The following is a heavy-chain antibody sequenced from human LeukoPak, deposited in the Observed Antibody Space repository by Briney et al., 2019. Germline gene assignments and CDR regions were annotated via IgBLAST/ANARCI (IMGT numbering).Heavy chain of an antibody. CDR3: ARDGMWWFLGKRWGYYFDY. CDR1: SGSISSSSYY. V-gene: IGHV4-39*07. Sequence: SDTLSLTCTVSSGSISSSSYYWGWIRQPPGKGLEWIGEINHSGSTNYNPSLKSRVTISVDTSKNQFSLKLSSVTAADTAVYYCARDGMWWFLGKRWGYYFDYWGQGTLVTVSS. D-gene: IGHD2-21*01. CDR2: INHSGST. J-gene: IGHJ4*02.